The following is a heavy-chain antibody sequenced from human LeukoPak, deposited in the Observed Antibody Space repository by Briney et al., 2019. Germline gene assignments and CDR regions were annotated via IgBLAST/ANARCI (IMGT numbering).Heavy chain of an antibody. CDR3: AKLDLLSSGGDC. CDR1: GFTFSSYA. J-gene: IGHJ4*02. V-gene: IGHV3-23*01. CDR2: ISGSGGST. D-gene: IGHD6-25*01. Sequence: GGSLRLSCAASGFTFSSYAMSWVRQAPGKGLEWVSAISGSGGSTYYADSVKGRFTISRENSKNTLYLQMNSLRAEDTAVYYCAKLDLLSSGGDCWGQGTLVTVS.